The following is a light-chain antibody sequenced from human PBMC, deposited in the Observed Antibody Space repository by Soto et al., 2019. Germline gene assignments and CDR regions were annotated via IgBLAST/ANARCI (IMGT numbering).Light chain of an antibody. Sequence: EIVLTQSPATLWLSPGEIATLSCGASQIVKNRYVAWYQQKPGLAPMLLIYDASTRATGIPDRFSGGGSGTAVTLTINRLEPEDFAVYYYQHYYDTPGTFGQGTRLEIK. CDR2: DAS. J-gene: IGKJ5*01. CDR3: QHYYDTPGT. CDR1: QIVKNRY. V-gene: IGKV3D-20*01.